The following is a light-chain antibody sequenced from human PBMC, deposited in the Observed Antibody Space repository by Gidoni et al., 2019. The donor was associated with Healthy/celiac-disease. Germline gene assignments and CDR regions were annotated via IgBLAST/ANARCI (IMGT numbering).Light chain of an antibody. CDR2: KAS. Sequence: DIQMTQSPSTLSASVGDRVTITCRASQSISSWLAWYQQKPGKAPKLLIYKASSLESGVPSRVSGSGSGTEFTLTISSLQPDDFATYYCQQYNSYSWTFGQXTKVEIK. CDR1: QSISSW. CDR3: QQYNSYSWT. J-gene: IGKJ1*01. V-gene: IGKV1-5*03.